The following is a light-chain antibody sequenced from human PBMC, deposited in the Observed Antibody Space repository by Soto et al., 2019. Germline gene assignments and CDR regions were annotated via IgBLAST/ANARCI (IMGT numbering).Light chain of an antibody. J-gene: IGKJ4*01. CDR1: QSISSNY. CDR2: GAS. CDR3: QQYGSSPLT. Sequence: EIVLTQSPGTLSLSPGERATLSCRASQSISSNYLAWYHQKPGQAPRLLIHGASRRAYGIPDRLSGSGSGTDFTLTIIRLESQDFAVYYCQQYGSSPLTFGGGTKVEI. V-gene: IGKV3-20*01.